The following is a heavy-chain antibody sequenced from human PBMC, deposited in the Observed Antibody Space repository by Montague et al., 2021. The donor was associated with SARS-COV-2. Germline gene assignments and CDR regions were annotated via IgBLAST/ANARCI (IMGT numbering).Heavy chain of an antibody. V-gene: IGHV4-34*04. Sequence: SETLSLTCAVYGGSFGDDHWSWIRQPPGKGLVWIGDIKQSGSTNNNPSPKSRGTILADTSKNQFFLRLTSVTAADTAVYFCAGGHLSVSMIVVVFTSASYYFDYWGRGAQVTVSS. D-gene: IGHD3-22*01. CDR2: IKQSGST. J-gene: IGHJ4*02. CDR3: AGGHLSVSMIVVVFTSASYYFDY. CDR1: GGSFGDDH.